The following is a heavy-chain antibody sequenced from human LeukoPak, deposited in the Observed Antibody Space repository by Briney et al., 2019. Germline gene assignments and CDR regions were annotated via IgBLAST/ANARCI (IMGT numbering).Heavy chain of an antibody. Sequence: GGALRLSCAASVFTFSNAWMSWVRQAPGKGLEWVGRIKIKTEGGTTDYAAPVKGRFTISRDDSKNTLYLQMNSLKTEDTAVYYCTTDAVVWGQGTLVTVSS. CDR1: VFTFSNAW. D-gene: IGHD2-15*01. CDR2: IKIKTEGGTT. J-gene: IGHJ4*02. V-gene: IGHV3-15*01. CDR3: TTDAVV.